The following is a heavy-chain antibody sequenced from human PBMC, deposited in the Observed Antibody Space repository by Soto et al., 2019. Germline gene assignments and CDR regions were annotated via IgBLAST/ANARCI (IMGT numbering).Heavy chain of an antibody. CDR2: MFASGSS. CDR1: GDSISSPNW. J-gene: IGHJ4*02. D-gene: IGHD3-10*01. CDR3: AREGSDHRPDY. Sequence: QVQLQESGPGLVKPSETLSLTCAVSGDSISSPNWWSWYRQPPGKGLELIGEMFASGSSNYNPSLNGRVTIARDTSKNHFSLKLTALTAADTAIYYCAREGSDHRPDYWGQGIPVTVPS. V-gene: IGHV4-4*02.